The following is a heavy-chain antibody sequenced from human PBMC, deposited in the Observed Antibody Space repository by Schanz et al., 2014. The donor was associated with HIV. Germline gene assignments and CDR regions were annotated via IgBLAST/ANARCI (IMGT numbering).Heavy chain of an antibody. Sequence: QVQLVESGGGVVQPGRSLRLSCAASGFTFSSYGMHWVRQAPGKGLEWVAVISYDGSNKYYADSVKGRFTISRDNSKNTLYLXXXSLRXEDTAVYHCAKDGAPSGSYSYGMDVWGQGTTVTVSS. D-gene: IGHD3-10*01. CDR3: AKDGAPSGSYSYGMDV. CDR2: ISYDGSNK. V-gene: IGHV3-30*18. J-gene: IGHJ6*02. CDR1: GFTFSSYG.